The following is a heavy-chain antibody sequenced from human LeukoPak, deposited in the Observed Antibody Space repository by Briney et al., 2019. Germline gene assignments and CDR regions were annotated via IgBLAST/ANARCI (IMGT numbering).Heavy chain of an antibody. V-gene: IGHV3-15*01. CDR1: GFTFTNAW. J-gene: IGHJ4*02. Sequence: AGSLRLSCAPSGFTFTNAWITWVRQAPGTGLEWVGRIKSKADGGTTEYAAPVKGRFTISRDDSENTLYLQMNSLKTDDTAGYYCATDLRWDFRVDYWGQGTLVTVSS. D-gene: IGHD1-26*01. CDR3: ATDLRWDFRVDY. CDR2: IKSKADGGTT.